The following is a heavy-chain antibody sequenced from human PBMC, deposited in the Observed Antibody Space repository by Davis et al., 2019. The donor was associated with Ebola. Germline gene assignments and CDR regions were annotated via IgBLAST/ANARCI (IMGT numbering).Heavy chain of an antibody. Sequence: AASVKVSCKASGGTFSSYAISWVRQAPGQGLEWMGRIIPILGIANYAQKFQGRVTITADKSTSTAYMELSSLRSEDTAVYYCARDRITMIVVVPSSYGMDVWGQGTTVTVSS. V-gene: IGHV1-69*04. CDR2: IIPILGIA. CDR3: ARDRITMIVVVPSSYGMDV. D-gene: IGHD3-22*01. J-gene: IGHJ6*02. CDR1: GGTFSSYA.